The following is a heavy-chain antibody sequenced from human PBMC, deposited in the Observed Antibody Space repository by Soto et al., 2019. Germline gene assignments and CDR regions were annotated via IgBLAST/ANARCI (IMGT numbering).Heavy chain of an antibody. Sequence: GGSLRLSCVASGFSLSTYAMTWVRQAPGKGLEWVSSISGNSDNTFYADSVKGRFTISRDKSKNTLFLQMESLRVEDTAVYYCAKGGGRSSYGYSDYWGRGTLVTVS. V-gene: IGHV3-23*01. CDR3: AKGGGRSSYGYSDY. CDR2: ISGNSDNT. CDR1: GFSLSTYA. D-gene: IGHD5-18*01. J-gene: IGHJ4*02.